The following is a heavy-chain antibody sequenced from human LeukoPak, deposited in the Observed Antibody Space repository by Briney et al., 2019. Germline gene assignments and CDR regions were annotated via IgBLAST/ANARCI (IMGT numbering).Heavy chain of an antibody. CDR3: ARGLRDRYGMDV. CDR2: IHRDGNNI. Sequence: GGSLRLSCVASGFTFDTYWMHWVRQALGKGLVWVSRIHRDGNNINYADFVQGRFTVSRDNAKNTLYLQMHSLRVEDTAMYYCARGLRDRYGMDVWGQGTTVTVSS. CDR1: GFTFDTYW. J-gene: IGHJ6*02. V-gene: IGHV3-74*01.